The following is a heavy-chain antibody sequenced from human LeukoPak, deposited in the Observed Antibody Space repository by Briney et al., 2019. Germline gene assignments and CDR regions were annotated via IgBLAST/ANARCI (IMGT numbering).Heavy chain of an antibody. CDR2: IYYSGST. V-gene: IGHV4-39*07. D-gene: IGHD3-9*01. CDR1: GGSISSSSYY. Sequence: PSETLSLTCTVSGGSISSSSYYWGWIRQPPGKGLEWIGSIYYSGSTYYNPSLKSRVTISVDTSENQFSLKLSSVTAADTAVYYCARGKSRILRYFDWLTYYFDYWGQGTLVTVSS. J-gene: IGHJ4*02. CDR3: ARGKSRILRYFDWLTYYFDY.